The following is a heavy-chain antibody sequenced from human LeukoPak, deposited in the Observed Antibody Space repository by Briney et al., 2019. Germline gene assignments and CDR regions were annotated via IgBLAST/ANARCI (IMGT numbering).Heavy chain of an antibody. J-gene: IGHJ4*02. Sequence: PGGSLRLSCAASGFTFSSYSMHWVRQAPGKGLEWVAVISYDGTNRYYADSVKGQFTISRYNSKNPLYLQMNSLRAEDTAVYYCARDQGYDILTGYYDSRYFDYWGQGTLVTVSS. D-gene: IGHD3-9*01. CDR2: ISYDGTNR. CDR1: GFTFSSYS. V-gene: IGHV3-30*04. CDR3: ARDQGYDILTGYYDSRYFDY.